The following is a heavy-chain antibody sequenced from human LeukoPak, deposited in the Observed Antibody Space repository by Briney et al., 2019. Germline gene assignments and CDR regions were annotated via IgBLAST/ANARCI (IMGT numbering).Heavy chain of an antibody. V-gene: IGHV3-30*18. J-gene: IGHJ6*02. D-gene: IGHD4-17*01. CDR2: ISYDGSNK. CDR3: AKALDYGDGMDV. CDR1: GFTFSNYG. Sequence: GGSLRLSCAASGFTFSNYGMHWVPQAPGKGLEWVAVISYDGSNKYYADSVKGRFTISRDNSKNTLYLQMNSLRAEDTAVYYCAKALDYGDGMDVWGQGTTVTVSS.